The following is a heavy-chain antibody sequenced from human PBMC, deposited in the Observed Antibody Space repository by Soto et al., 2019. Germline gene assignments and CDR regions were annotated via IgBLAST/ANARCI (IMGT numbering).Heavy chain of an antibody. Sequence: GGSLRLSCAGSGFNFGGYWMSWFRQAPGKGLEWLANINEDGRHEYYVDSARDRFTISRDNAKNSLYLQMVSLRVEDSAIYYCTRDYFQPGDSWGQGTLVTVSS. CDR2: INEDGRHE. D-gene: IGHD2-2*01. J-gene: IGHJ4*02. V-gene: IGHV3-7*01. CDR1: GFNFGGYW. CDR3: TRDYFQPGDS.